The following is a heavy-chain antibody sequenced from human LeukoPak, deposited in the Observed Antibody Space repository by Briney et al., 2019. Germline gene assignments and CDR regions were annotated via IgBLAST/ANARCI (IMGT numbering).Heavy chain of an antibody. D-gene: IGHD1-26*01. CDR3: ARESILGGTRTFDY. Sequence: GGSLRLSCAASGFTFSNYWMHWVRQAPGKGLVWVSRISSDGTSATYADSVQGRFAISRDNAKNTLYLQMNSLRAEDTAVYYCARESILGGTRTFDYWGQGTLVTVSS. CDR1: GFTFSNYW. CDR2: ISSDGTSA. V-gene: IGHV3-74*01. J-gene: IGHJ4*02.